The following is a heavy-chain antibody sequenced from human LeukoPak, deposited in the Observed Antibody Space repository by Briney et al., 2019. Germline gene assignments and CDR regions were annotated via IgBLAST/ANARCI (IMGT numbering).Heavy chain of an antibody. CDR1: GYTFTSYA. J-gene: IGHJ4*02. Sequence: GASVKVSCKASGYTFTSYAMHWVRQAPGQRLEWMGWINAGNGNTKYSQKFQGRVTITRDTSASTAYMELSSLRSEDTAVYYCAREHYYGSGGYYQTFYYWGQGTLVTVSS. V-gene: IGHV1-3*01. D-gene: IGHD3-10*01. CDR2: INAGNGNT. CDR3: AREHYYGSGGYYQTFYY.